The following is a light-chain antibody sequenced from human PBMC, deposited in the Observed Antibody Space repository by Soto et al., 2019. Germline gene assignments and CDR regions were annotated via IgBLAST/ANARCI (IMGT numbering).Light chain of an antibody. CDR2: DAS. J-gene: IGKJ1*01. CDR1: QSISSW. CDR3: QQYNSYPKT. Sequence: DIHMTQSPSTLSASVGNMFTITCRASQSISSWLDWYQQKQGKAPKLLIYDASSLESGVPSRLRGSGSGTEFTITISSLKNDDFETYYCQQYNSYPKTFGQGTKVDIK. V-gene: IGKV1-5*01.